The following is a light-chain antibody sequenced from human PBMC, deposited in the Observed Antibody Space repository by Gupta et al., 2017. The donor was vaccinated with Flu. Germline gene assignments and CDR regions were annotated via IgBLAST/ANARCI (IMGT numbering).Light chain of an antibody. Sequence: GPTCRITRGGDKLGSDSVDGCQQIPVQAPVLVVYANRARLSGIPERFSGSNSVHTATVTISRVYAGDEADYYCQGDYWVSDHYVFASGTKVTVL. CDR2: ANR. J-gene: IGLJ1*01. CDR3: QGDYWVSDHYV. CDR1: KLGSDS. V-gene: IGLV3-21*02.